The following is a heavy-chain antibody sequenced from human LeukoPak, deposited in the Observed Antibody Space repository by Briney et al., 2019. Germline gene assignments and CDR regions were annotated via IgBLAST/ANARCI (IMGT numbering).Heavy chain of an antibody. J-gene: IGHJ4*02. CDR2: IKQDGSDK. Sequence: QAGGSLRLSCAGSGFTFSSYWMTWVHQAPGKGLEWVASIKQDGSDKYYADSAKGRFTISRDNAKNSLYLQMNSLRAEDTPVYYCARIYCSGGSCTFDYWGQGTLVTVSS. V-gene: IGHV3-7*04. CDR3: ARIYCSGGSCTFDY. CDR1: GFTFSSYW. D-gene: IGHD2-15*01.